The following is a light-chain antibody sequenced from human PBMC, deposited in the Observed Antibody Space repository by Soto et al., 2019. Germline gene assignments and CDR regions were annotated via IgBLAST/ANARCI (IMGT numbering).Light chain of an antibody. CDR1: QSILHSNGNNY. J-gene: IGKJ4*02. Sequence: DIAMTPSPLSLPATLGEPASISCRSSQSILHSNGNNYLDWYLQKPGQSPLLRRYLAANRASGVTDMFSGSGSAKDLPLNISRVAAEDVGVYFCKQPLQTPLTLGGGTGLEIK. CDR3: KQPLQTPLT. CDR2: LAA. V-gene: IGKV2-28*01.